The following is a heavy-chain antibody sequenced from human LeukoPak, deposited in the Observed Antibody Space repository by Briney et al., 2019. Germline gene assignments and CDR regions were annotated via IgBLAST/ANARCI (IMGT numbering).Heavy chain of an antibody. CDR2: IKQDGSEK. D-gene: IGHD6-19*01. Sequence: PGGSLRLSCAASGFSFSSYWVSWVRQAPGKGLEWVANIKQDGSEKYYVDTVKGRFTISRDDAKNSLYLQMNSLRAEDTAVYYCARDPAAVAGWLGYYYYGMDVWGQGTTVTVSS. V-gene: IGHV3-7*01. CDR3: ARDPAAVAGWLGYYYYGMDV. CDR1: GFSFSSYW. J-gene: IGHJ6*02.